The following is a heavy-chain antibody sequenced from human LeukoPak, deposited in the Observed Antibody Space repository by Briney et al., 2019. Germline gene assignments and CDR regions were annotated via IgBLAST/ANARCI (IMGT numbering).Heavy chain of an antibody. CDR3: ARSPYDFWSATDDAFDI. CDR2: INGDGRNI. Sequence: GGSLRLSCVASGFTFSSYWMHWVRQDPRKGLVWVSRINGDGRNINYADSVRGRFTISRDNAKNSLYLQMNSLRAEDTAVYYCARSPYDFWSATDDAFDIWGQGTMVTVSS. CDR1: GFTFSSYW. D-gene: IGHD3-3*01. J-gene: IGHJ3*02. V-gene: IGHV3-74*01.